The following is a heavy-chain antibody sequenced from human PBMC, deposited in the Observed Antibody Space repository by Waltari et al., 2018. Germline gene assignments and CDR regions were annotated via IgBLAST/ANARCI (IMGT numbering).Heavy chain of an antibody. CDR1: GFTFSSYS. V-gene: IGHV3-48*01. D-gene: IGHD7-27*01. J-gene: IGHJ2*01. Sequence: EVQLVESGGGLVQPGGSLRLSCAASGFTFSSYSMNWVRQAPGKGLEWVSYISSSSSTIYYADSVKGRFTISRDNAKNSLYLQMNSLRAEDTAVYYCAKEANWGFYWYFDLWGRGTLVTVSS. CDR3: AKEANWGFYWYFDL. CDR2: ISSSSSTI.